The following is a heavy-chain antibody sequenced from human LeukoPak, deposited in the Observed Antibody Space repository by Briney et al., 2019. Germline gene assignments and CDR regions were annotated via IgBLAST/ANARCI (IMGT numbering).Heavy chain of an antibody. CDR1: GGSFSGYY. Sequence: SETLSLTCAVYGGSFSGYYWSWIRQPPGKGLEWIGEINHSGSTNYNPSLKSRVTISVDTSKNQFSLKLSSVTAADTAVYYCARGRDGCTNGVLSRVYCYYYGMDVWGQGTTVTVSS. CDR3: ARGRDGCTNGVLSRVYCYYYGMDV. J-gene: IGHJ6*02. D-gene: IGHD2-8*01. V-gene: IGHV4-34*01. CDR2: INHSGST.